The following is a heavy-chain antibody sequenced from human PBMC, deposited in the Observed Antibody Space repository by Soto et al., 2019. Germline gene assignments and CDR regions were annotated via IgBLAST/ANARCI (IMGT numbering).Heavy chain of an antibody. J-gene: IGHJ4*02. Sequence: GGSLRLSCVASGFSFSTYAMSWARQAPGKGLEWVAVISGRDDSTYYGDSVKGRFTISRDNSKNTLYLQMNSLRAEDTAVYYCARDRERDAWYEDYWGQGTLVTVSS. CDR3: ARDRERDAWYEDY. V-gene: IGHV3-23*02. D-gene: IGHD6-13*01. CDR1: GFSFSTYA. CDR2: ISGRDDST.